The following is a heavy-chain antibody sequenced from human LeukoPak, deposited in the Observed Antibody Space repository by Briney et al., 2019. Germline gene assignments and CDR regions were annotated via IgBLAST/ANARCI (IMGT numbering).Heavy chain of an antibody. CDR1: GYSFTSYW. D-gene: IGHD3-10*01. V-gene: IGHV5-51*01. J-gene: IGHJ6*03. CDR3: ARQNYDGSETYRYHSHYYMDV. Sequence: GESLKISCKGSGYSFTSYWIGWVRQMPGKGLEWMGIIYPGDSDTRYSPSFQGQVTISVDKSINTAYLQWSSLKASDTAMYYCARQNYDGSETYRYHSHYYMDVWGKGTTVTVSS. CDR2: IYPGDSDT.